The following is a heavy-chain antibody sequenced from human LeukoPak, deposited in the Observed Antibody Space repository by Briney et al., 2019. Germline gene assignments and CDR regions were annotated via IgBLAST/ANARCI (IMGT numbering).Heavy chain of an antibody. CDR3: TRDHSLRHFDWLLSEYDY. D-gene: IGHD3-9*01. CDR2: IRSKAYGGTT. J-gene: IGHJ4*02. CDR1: GFTFGDYA. V-gene: IGHV3-49*03. Sequence: GGSLRLSCKASGFTFGDYAMSWFRQAPGKGLEWVGFIRSKAYGGTTEYAASVKGRFTISRDDSKSIAYLQMNSLKTEDTAVYYCTRDHSLRHFDWLLSEYDYWGQGTLVTVSS.